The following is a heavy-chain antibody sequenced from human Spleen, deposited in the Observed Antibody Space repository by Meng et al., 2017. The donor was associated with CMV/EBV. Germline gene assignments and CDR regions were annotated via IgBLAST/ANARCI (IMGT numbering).Heavy chain of an antibody. CDR3: ACSLLDTSPTEY. D-gene: IGHD2-2*01. J-gene: IGHJ4*02. CDR2: MNPNSGGT. V-gene: IGHV1-2*06. Sequence: CKASGYTFTGYSIHWMRQAPGQGLEWMGRMNPNSGGTNYVQKFQGRVTLTRDTSVKTAYMELTRLTSDDTAVYFCACSLLDTSPTEYWGQGTLVTVSS. CDR1: GYTFTGYS.